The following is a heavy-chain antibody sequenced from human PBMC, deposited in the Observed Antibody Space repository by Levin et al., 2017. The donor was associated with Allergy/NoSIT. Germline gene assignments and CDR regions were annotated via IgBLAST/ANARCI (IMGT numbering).Heavy chain of an antibody. CDR1: GFTFSSYA. CDR2: ISGSGGST. V-gene: IGHV3-23*01. D-gene: IGHD3-10*01. Sequence: GGSLRLSCAASGFTFSSYAMSWVRQAPGKGLEWVSAISGSGGSTYYADSVKGRFTISRDNSKNTLYLQMNSLRAEDTAVYYCAKRMVRGVIQYYYDYYMDVWGKGTTVTVSS. J-gene: IGHJ6*03. CDR3: AKRMVRGVIQYYYDYYMDV.